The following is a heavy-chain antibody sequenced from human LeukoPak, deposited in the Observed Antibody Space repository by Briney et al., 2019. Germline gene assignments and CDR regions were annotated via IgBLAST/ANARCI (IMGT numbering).Heavy chain of an antibody. CDR2: MYYSGST. V-gene: IGHV4-39*07. J-gene: IGHJ4*02. Sequence: SETLSLTCSVSGGSISSSSYYWGWIRQPPGNGLEWIGSMYYSGSTDYNPSLKSRVTISVDTSKNQFSLKLSSVTAADTAVYYCAREKGGYSYGYDLFDYWGQGTLVTVSS. CDR1: GGSISSSSYY. D-gene: IGHD5-18*01. CDR3: AREKGGYSYGYDLFDY.